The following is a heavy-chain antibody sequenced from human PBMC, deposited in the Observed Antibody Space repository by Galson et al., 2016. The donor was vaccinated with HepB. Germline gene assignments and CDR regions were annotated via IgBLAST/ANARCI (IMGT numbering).Heavy chain of an antibody. V-gene: IGHV4-34*01. J-gene: IGHJ5*02. D-gene: IGHD6-19*01. CDR3: ASTSAWVDNWFDP. CDR1: GGSFSGYY. CDR2: INHSGST. Sequence: SETLSLTCAVYGGSFSGYYWSWIRQPPGMGLEWIGEINHSGSTNYNPSVKSRVTISVDPSNNQFSLKLGSVIAADTAVYYCASTSAWVDNWFDPWGQGTLVTVSS.